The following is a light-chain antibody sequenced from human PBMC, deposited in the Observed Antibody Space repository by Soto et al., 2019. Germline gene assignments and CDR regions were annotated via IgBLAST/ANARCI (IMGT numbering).Light chain of an antibody. Sequence: ILLTQSPGTLSLSPGERATLSCRASQRVSSSYLAWYQQKPGQAPRLLIYGASSRATGIPDRFSGSGSGTDFTLTISRLEPEDFAVYYWQQYGSSPFTFGPGT. V-gene: IGKV3-20*01. CDR3: QQYGSSPFT. J-gene: IGKJ3*01. CDR1: QRVSSSY. CDR2: GAS.